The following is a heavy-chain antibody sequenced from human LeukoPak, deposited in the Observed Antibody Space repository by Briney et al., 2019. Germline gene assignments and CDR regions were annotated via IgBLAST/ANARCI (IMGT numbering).Heavy chain of an antibody. D-gene: IGHD1-26*01. J-gene: IGHJ4*02. V-gene: IGHV4-39*01. CDR1: GGSISSSSYY. CDR2: IYYSGST. CDR3: ARGHTGATTGYFDY. Sequence: PSETLSLTCTVSGGSISSSSYYWGWIRQPPGKGLEWIGSIYYSGSTYYNPSLKSRVTISVDTSKNQFSLKLSSVTAADTAVYYCARGHTGATTGYFDYWGQGTLVTVSS.